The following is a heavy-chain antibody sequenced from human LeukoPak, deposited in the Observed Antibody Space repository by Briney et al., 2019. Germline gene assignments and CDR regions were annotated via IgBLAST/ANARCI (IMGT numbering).Heavy chain of an antibody. CDR3: ARAPYTSGFYFFDP. V-gene: IGHV4-59*01. Sequence: KTSETLSLTCTVSGGSISGYYWSWIRQSPGRGLEWIGYIYYSGSTTYNPSLKSRVTISVDTSKNQFSLKLSSVTAADTAVYYCARAPYTSGFYFFDPWGQGTLVTVSS. CDR2: IYYSGST. J-gene: IGHJ5*02. D-gene: IGHD3-22*01. CDR1: GGSISGYY.